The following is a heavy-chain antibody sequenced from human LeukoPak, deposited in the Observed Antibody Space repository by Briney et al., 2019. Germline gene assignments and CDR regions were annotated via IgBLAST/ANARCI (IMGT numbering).Heavy chain of an antibody. CDR3: ATKAGLHGELSLFDY. CDR1: GFTFKNYA. D-gene: IGHD2-15*01. V-gene: IGHV3-23*01. CDR2: VSGSGDTT. J-gene: IGHJ4*02. Sequence: GGSLRLSCAASGFTFKNYAMTWVRQAPGKGLEWVAYVSGSGDTTYFSDSVKGRFSISRDNSKNTLYLQMSSLRAEDTALYYCATKAGLHGELSLFDYWGQGSLVTVSS.